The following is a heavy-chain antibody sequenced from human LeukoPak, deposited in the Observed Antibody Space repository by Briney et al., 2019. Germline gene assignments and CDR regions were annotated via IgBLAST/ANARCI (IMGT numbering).Heavy chain of an antibody. D-gene: IGHD3-10*02. CDR1: AFTFSSYS. V-gene: IGHV3-48*04. Sequence: GGSLRLSCAASAFTFSSYSMNWVRQAPGKGLEWVSYISSSGSTIYYADSVKGRFTISRDNAKDSLYLQMNSLRAEDTAVYYCAELGITMIGGVWGKGTTVTISS. CDR2: ISSSGSTI. CDR3: AELGITMIGGV. J-gene: IGHJ6*04.